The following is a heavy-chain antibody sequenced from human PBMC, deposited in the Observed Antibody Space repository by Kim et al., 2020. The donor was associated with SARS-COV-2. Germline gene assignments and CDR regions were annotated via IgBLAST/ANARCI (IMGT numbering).Heavy chain of an antibody. CDR2: IYHSGST. D-gene: IGHD3-10*01. CDR3: ARFRSRLVRGVISYGMDV. V-gene: IGHV4-4*02. J-gene: IGHJ6*02. CDR1: GGSISSSNW. Sequence: SETLSLTCAVSGGSISSSNWWSWVRQPPGKGLEWIGEIYHSGSTNYNPSLKSRVTISVDKSKNQFSLKLSSVTAADTAVYYCARFRSRLVRGVISYGMDVWGQGTPVTVSS.